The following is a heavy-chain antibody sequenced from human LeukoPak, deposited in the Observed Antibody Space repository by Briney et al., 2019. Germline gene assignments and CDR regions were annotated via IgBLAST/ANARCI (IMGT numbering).Heavy chain of an antibody. J-gene: IGHJ4*02. Sequence: ASVKVSCKVSGYTLTELSMHWVRQAPGKGLEWMGGFDPEDGETIYAQKFQGRVTMTEDTSTDTAYMELSSLRSDDTAVYYCARQPLAAAGKISDYWGQGTLVTVSS. D-gene: IGHD6-13*01. CDR2: FDPEDGET. CDR3: ARQPLAAAGKISDY. V-gene: IGHV1-24*01. CDR1: GYTLTELS.